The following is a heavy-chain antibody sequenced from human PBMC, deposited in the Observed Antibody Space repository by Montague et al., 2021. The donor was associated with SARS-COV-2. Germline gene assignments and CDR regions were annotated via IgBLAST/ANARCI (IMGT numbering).Heavy chain of an antibody. Sequence: CAISGDSVSSNTAAWNWIRQSPSRGLGWLGRTYYRSKWYYDYAVSVKSRMTISPDTSKNQFSLQLSSVTPKDRAVYYCARDPRYSLSWSFDYWGQGTLVTVSS. D-gene: IGHD6-13*01. CDR2: TYYRSKWYY. CDR3: ARDPRYSLSWSFDY. J-gene: IGHJ4*02. V-gene: IGHV6-1*01. CDR1: GDSVSSNTAA.